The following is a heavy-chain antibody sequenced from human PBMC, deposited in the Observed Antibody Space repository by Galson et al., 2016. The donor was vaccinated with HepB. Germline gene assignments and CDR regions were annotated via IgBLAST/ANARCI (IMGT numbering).Heavy chain of an antibody. CDR3: ARDPQQLQVFDM. Sequence: SETLSLTCTVSGGSIVSHYWSWIRQPPGKGLEWIGYIYYTGHTNYSPSLKSRVTISVDMSKNQFSLKLNSVTAADTAVYYCARDPQQLQVFDMWGQGTMVTVSS. CDR2: IYYTGHT. V-gene: IGHV4-59*11. J-gene: IGHJ3*02. CDR1: GGSIVSHY. D-gene: IGHD6-13*01.